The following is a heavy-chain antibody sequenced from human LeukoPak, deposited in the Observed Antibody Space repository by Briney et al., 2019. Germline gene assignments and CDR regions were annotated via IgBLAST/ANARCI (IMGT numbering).Heavy chain of an antibody. V-gene: IGHV3-48*03. CDR2: ISSSGNTI. CDR1: GFTFSSYD. J-gene: IGHJ4*02. Sequence: QPGGSLRLSCAVSGFTFSSYDMNWVRQAPGKGLEWVSYISSSGNTIYYADSVKGRFTISRDNAKNSLYLQMNSLRAEDTAVYYCARGWGEGGQGTLVTVSS. D-gene: IGHD3-10*01. CDR3: ARGWGE.